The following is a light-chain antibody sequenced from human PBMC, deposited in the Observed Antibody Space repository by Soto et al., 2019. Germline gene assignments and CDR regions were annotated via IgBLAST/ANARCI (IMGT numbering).Light chain of an antibody. Sequence: EIVLTQSPGSLSLSPGERSSLSCRASQGVGNYYLAWYQQKPGQAPSLLVYGSSSSATGIPGRFSGSGSEKDFTLTISRLEPEDFAVYSCPQNRTLPSTFGQGTKVDI. V-gene: IGKV3-20*01. CDR2: GSS. J-gene: IGKJ1*01. CDR3: PQNRTLPST. CDR1: QGVGNYY.